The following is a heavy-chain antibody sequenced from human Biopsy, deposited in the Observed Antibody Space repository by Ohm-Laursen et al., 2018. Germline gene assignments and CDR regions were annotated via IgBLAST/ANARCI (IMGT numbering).Heavy chain of an antibody. CDR2: INPRSGST. CDR1: GYNFPTHY. J-gene: IGHJ6*02. D-gene: IGHD1-1*01. CDR3: ARAKLEPVYYYYGMDV. V-gene: IGHV1-46*01. Sequence: ASVKVSCKASGYNFPTHYMHWVRQAPGQGLEWMAMINPRSGSTFYAQKFQDRVTMARDTSTSTVYMELSSLRSEDTAVYYCARAKLEPVYYYYGMDVWGQGTTVTVSS.